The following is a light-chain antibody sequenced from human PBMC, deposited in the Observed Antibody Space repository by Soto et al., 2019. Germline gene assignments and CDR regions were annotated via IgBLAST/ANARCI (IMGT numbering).Light chain of an antibody. Sequence: EIVLTQSPATLSLSPGERASLSCRASRSVSGYLAWYQQKPGQAPRLLIHGASNRATGIPARFSGSGSGTDYTLPISSLEPEDFAVYYCQPRSDWPLLTFGPGTKVDIK. CDR2: GAS. V-gene: IGKV3-11*01. CDR1: RSVSGY. J-gene: IGKJ3*01. CDR3: QPRSDWPLLT.